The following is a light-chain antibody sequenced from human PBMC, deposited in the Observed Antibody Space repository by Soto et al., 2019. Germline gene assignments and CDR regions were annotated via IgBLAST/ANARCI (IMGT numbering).Light chain of an antibody. CDR1: QSVSSN. V-gene: IGKV3-15*01. Sequence: EIVMTQSPATLSVSPGERATLSCRASQSVSSNLAWYQQKPGQAPRLLIYGASTRATGIPARFSGSGSRTDYTLAICFLQSEDLSLYYCQLYYCCHPLTFGGGTKVEIE. CDR3: QLYYCCHPLT. J-gene: IGKJ4*01. CDR2: GAS.